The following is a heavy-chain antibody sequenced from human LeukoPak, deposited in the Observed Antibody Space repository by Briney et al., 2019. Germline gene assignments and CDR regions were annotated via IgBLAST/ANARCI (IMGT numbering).Heavy chain of an antibody. Sequence: ASVKVSCKVSGYTLTELSMHWVRQAPGKGLEWMGGFDPEDGETIYAQKFQGRVTMTEDTSTDTAYMELSSLRSEDTAVYYCATVGVVPAAELYYYYYMDVWGKGTTVTVSS. CDR1: GYTLTELS. CDR3: ATVGVVPAAELYYYYYMDV. V-gene: IGHV1-24*01. D-gene: IGHD2-2*01. J-gene: IGHJ6*03. CDR2: FDPEDGET.